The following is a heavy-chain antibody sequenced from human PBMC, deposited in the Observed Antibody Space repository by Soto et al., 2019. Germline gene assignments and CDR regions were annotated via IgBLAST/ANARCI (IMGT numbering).Heavy chain of an antibody. CDR1: GYSFTSYW. CDR3: ARSSHKFNSQYYFDY. V-gene: IGHV5-51*01. J-gene: IGHJ4*02. CDR2: IYPGDSDT. D-gene: IGHD1-20*01. Sequence: GESLKISCKGSGYSFTSYWIDWVRQMPGKGLEWMGIIYPGDSDTGYSPSFQGQVTISADKSISTAYLQWSSLKASDTAMYYCARSSHKFNSQYYFDYWGQGTLVTVSS.